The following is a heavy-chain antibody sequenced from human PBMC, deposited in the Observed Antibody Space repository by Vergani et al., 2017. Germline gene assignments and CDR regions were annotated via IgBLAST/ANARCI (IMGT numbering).Heavy chain of an antibody. Sequence: QVQLVESGGGLVKPGGSLRLSCAASGFTFSDYYMSWIRQAPGKGLEWVSYISSSSSYTNYADSVKGRFTISRDNAKNSLYLQMNSLRAEDTAVYYCARDGTYYYDSSGPTYFDYWGQGTLVTVSS. CDR1: GFTFSDYY. D-gene: IGHD3-22*01. J-gene: IGHJ4*02. CDR3: ARDGTYYYDSSGPTYFDY. CDR2: ISSSSSYT. V-gene: IGHV3-11*06.